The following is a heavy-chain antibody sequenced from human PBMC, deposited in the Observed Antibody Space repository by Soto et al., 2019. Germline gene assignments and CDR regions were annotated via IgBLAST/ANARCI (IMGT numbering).Heavy chain of an antibody. CDR1: GGSISSSSYY. J-gene: IGHJ4*02. CDR2: IYYSGST. CDR3: ARRGIAARAAFDY. Sequence: SETLSLTCTVSGGSISSSSYYWGWIRQPPGKGLEWIGSIYYSGSTYYNPSLKSRVTISVDTSKNQFSLKLNSATAADTAVYYCARRGIAARAAFDYWGQGTLVTVSS. V-gene: IGHV4-39*01. D-gene: IGHD6-6*01.